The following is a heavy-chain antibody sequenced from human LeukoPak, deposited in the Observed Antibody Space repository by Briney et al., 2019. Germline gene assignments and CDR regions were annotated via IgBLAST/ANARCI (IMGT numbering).Heavy chain of an antibody. Sequence: GGSLRLSCVASGFTFSNFWMSWVRQAPGKGLEWVANIKVDGSEKYYADSVKGRFTISRDNAENSLYLQMNSLRAEDTAVYYCAKGQAARKYYFDYWGQGTLVTVSS. V-gene: IGHV3-7*03. J-gene: IGHJ4*02. CDR2: IKVDGSEK. CDR1: GFTFSNFW. CDR3: AKGQAARKYYFDY.